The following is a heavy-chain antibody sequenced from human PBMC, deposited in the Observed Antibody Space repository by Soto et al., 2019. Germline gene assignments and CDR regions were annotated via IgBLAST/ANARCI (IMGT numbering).Heavy chain of an antibody. J-gene: IGHJ6*02. V-gene: IGHV4-31*03. D-gene: IGHD1-7*01. CDR3: ARDVFSNWNYGWVYYYGMDV. CDR1: GGSISSGGYY. Sequence: SETLSLTCTVSGGSISSGGYYWSWIRQHPGKGLKWIGYIYYSGSTYYNPSLKSRVTISVDTSKNQFSLKLSSVTAADTAVYYCARDVFSNWNYGWVYYYGMDVWGRGTTVTVSS. CDR2: IYYSGST.